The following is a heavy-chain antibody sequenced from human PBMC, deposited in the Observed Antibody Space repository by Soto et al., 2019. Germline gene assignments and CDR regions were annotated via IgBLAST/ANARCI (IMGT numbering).Heavy chain of an antibody. CDR1: GGTFSSYA. Sequence: SVKVSCKASGGTFSSYAISWVRQAPGQGLEWMGGIIPIFGTANYAQKFQGRVTITADESTSTAYMELSSLRSEDTAVYYCAREGYYDSSGYYYWFDPWGQGTLVTVSS. CDR2: IIPIFGTA. J-gene: IGHJ5*02. D-gene: IGHD3-22*01. CDR3: AREGYYDSSGYYYWFDP. V-gene: IGHV1-69*13.